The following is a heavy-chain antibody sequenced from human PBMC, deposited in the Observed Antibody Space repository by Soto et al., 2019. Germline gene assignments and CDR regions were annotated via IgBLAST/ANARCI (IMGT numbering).Heavy chain of an antibody. V-gene: IGHV3-23*01. D-gene: IGHD3-22*01. CDR2: ISGSGGST. CDR3: AKDPDYYDSSGYYYRYFDY. CDR1: GFTFSSYA. J-gene: IGHJ4*02. Sequence: PGGSLRLSCAASGFTFSSYAMSWVRQAPGKGLEWVSAISGSGGSTYYADSVKGRFTISRDNSKNTLYLQMNSLRAEDTAVYYCAKDPDYYDSSGYYYRYFDYWGQGTLVTVSS.